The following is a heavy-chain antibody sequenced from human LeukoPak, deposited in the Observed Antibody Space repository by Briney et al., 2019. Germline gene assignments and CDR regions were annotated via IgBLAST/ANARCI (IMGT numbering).Heavy chain of an antibody. D-gene: IGHD3-16*02. J-gene: IGHJ4*02. CDR3: ARYDVWGTYRAFDY. CDR1: GGSISSYY. V-gene: IGHV4-59*08. Sequence: SETLSLTCTVSGGSISSYYWSWIRQPPGKGLEWIGTIYHSGSTYYNPSLKSRVTISVDTSKNQFSLKVSSVTAADTAVYYCARYDVWGTYRAFDYWGQGTLVTVSS. CDR2: IYHSGST.